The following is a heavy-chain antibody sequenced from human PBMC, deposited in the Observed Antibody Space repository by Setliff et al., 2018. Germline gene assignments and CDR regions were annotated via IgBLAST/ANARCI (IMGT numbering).Heavy chain of an antibody. Sequence: SETLSLTCTVSGDSISSGDYFWSWIRQPPGKGLEWIAYIYHSGSAYYNPSLKSRVTMSVDTSKNQFSLHLTSVTAADTAVYYCAREVGTSTSSHAFDVWGQGMMVTVSS. CDR1: GDSISSGDYF. CDR2: IYHSGSA. V-gene: IGHV4-30-4*08. J-gene: IGHJ3*01. D-gene: IGHD1-26*01. CDR3: AREVGTSTSSHAFDV.